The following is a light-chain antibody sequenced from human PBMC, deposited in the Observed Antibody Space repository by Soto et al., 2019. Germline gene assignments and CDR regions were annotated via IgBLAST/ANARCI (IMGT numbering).Light chain of an antibody. V-gene: IGKV3-15*01. CDR2: GAS. CDR1: QSVSSN. J-gene: IGKJ1*01. Sequence: EIVMTQSPATLSGSPGERATLSCRASQSVSSNLAWYQQKPGQAPRLLIYGASTRATGIPARFSGSGSGTEFTLTISSLQSEDFAVYYCQRYNNWRTFGQGTKV. CDR3: QRYNNWRT.